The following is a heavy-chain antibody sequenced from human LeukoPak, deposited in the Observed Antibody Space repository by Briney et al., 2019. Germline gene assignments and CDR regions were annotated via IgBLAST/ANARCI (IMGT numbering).Heavy chain of an antibody. CDR1: GFTFSNYA. Sequence: AGGSLRLSCAASGFTFSNYAMSWVRQVPGKGLEWVAAITGGGGSTFHADSVKGRFTISRDNVKSTLYLQMNSLRAEDTAVYYCLTIVETDLDAFDIWGQGTKVTVSS. V-gene: IGHV3-23*01. CDR2: ITGGGGST. J-gene: IGHJ3*02. CDR3: LTIVETDLDAFDI. D-gene: IGHD2-21*01.